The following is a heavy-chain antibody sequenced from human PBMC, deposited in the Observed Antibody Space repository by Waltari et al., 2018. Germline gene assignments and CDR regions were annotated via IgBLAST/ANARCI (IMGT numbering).Heavy chain of an antibody. CDR3: ARKGPICSSTSCLDY. Sequence: EVQLVESGGGLIQPGGSLRLSCAASGLPGSCNYMSWVRPAPGKGLEWVSVIYSGGSTYYADSVKGRFTISRDNSKNTLYLQMNSLRAEDTAVYYCARKGPICSSTSCLDYWGQGTLVTVSS. CDR1: GLPGSCNY. CDR2: IYSGGST. V-gene: IGHV3-53*01. J-gene: IGHJ4*02. D-gene: IGHD2-2*01.